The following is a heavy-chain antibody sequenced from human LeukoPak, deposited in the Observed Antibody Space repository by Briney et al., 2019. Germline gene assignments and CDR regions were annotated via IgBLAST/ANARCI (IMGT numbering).Heavy chain of an antibody. CDR3: AREAPVGYYDSSGYPPPFDY. CDR2: IYNSGST. D-gene: IGHD3-22*01. J-gene: IGHJ4*02. Sequence: SETLSLTCTVSGGSISSYYWSWIRQPAGKGLEGMGRIYNSGSTNYNPSLKSRVTMSVDTSKNQFSLKLSSVTAADTAVYYCAREAPVGYYDSSGYPPPFDYWGQGTLVTVSS. V-gene: IGHV4-4*07. CDR1: GGSISSYY.